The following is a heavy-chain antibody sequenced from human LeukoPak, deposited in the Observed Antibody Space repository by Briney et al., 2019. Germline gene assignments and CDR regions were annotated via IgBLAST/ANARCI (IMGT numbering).Heavy chain of an antibody. Sequence: SETLSLTCAVYGGSFSGYYWSWIRQPPGKGLEWIGEINHSGSTNYNPSLKSRVTISVDTSKNQFSLKLSSVTAADTAVYYCARVADYYDSSGYPPPRFDYWGQGTLVTVSS. CDR3: ARVADYYDSSGYPPPRFDY. J-gene: IGHJ4*02. D-gene: IGHD3-22*01. V-gene: IGHV4-34*01. CDR1: GGSFSGYY. CDR2: INHSGST.